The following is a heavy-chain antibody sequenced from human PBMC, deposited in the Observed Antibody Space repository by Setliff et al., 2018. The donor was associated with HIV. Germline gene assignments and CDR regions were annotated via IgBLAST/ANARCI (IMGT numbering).Heavy chain of an antibody. CDR3: ARAIVKTGYHTESRVFDY. CDR2: VNLPKTL. D-gene: IGHD3-9*01. Sequence: SETLSLTCAVYGGSLNDYSWNWIRQSPGKGLEWIGEVNLPKTLNYNPSLESRITISVDTSKKQFSLDLSSVTAADTAVYFCARAIVKTGYHTESRVFDYWGQGTLVTVSS. CDR1: GGSLNDYS. V-gene: IGHV4-34*01. J-gene: IGHJ4*02.